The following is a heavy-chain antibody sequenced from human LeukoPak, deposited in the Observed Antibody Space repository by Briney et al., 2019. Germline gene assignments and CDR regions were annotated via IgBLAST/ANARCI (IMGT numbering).Heavy chain of an antibody. J-gene: IGHJ3*02. CDR3: AADRDVYDI. CDR1: GVSISTSSYY. Sequence: PSETLSLTCTVSGVSISTSSYYWGWIRQPQGKGLEWIGSIFYSGGTYFNPSLKSRVTISVDASKNQFSLRLSSVTAADTAVYYCAADRDVYDIWGQGTMATVSS. CDR2: IFYSGGT. V-gene: IGHV4-39*01.